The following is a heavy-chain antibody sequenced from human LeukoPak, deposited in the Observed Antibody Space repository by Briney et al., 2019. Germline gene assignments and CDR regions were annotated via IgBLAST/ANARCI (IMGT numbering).Heavy chain of an antibody. J-gene: IGHJ3*02. Sequence: SETLSPACTVSGGSISSYYWSWIRQPPGKGLEWIGYIYYSGSTNYNPSLKSRVTISVDTSKNQFSLKLSSVTAADTAVYYCARVVVMSVYAFDIWGQGTMVTVSS. CDR1: GGSISSYY. V-gene: IGHV4-59*01. CDR2: IYYSGST. D-gene: IGHD3-22*01. CDR3: ARVVVMSVYAFDI.